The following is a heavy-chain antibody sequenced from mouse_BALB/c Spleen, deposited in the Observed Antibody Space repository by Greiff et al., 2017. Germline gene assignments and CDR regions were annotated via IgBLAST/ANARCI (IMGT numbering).Heavy chain of an antibody. CDR2: INSNGGST. V-gene: IGHV5-6-3*01. J-gene: IGHJ4*01. CDR3: ARDQPPLYHAMDY. CDR1: GFTFSSYG. Sequence: EVKLVESGGGLVQPGGSLKLSCAASGFTFSSYGMSWVRQTPDKRLELVATINSNGGSTYYPDSVKGRFTISRDNAKNTLYLQMSSLKSEDTAMYYCARDQPPLYHAMDYWGQGTSVTVSS.